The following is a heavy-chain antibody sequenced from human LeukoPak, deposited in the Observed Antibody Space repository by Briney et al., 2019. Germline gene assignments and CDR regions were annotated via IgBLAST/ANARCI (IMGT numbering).Heavy chain of an antibody. J-gene: IGHJ4*02. D-gene: IGHD3/OR15-3a*01. V-gene: IGHV3-7*03. CDR3: ARGGTGVIDY. Sequence: GSLELFCAASGFHFSCHWMSWVRPAPGKGLEWVANIQQVGSEKYYLESVKGRFTISRDNAKNSLYLQMTSLGAEDTAVYYCARGGTGVIDYWGQGTLVTVSS. CDR2: IQQVGSEK. CDR1: GFHFSCHW.